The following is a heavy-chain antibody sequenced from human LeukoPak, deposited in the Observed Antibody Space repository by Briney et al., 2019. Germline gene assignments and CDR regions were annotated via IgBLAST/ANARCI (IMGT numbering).Heavy chain of an antibody. CDR3: AKDIGYEWNYGMDV. D-gene: IGHD1-1*01. CDR1: GFTFSSYA. Sequence: GGSLRLSCAASGFTFSSYAMHWVRQAPGKGLEWVSGISWNSGSIGYADSVKGRFTISRDNAKNSLYLQMNSLRAEDTALYYCAKDIGYEWNYGMDVWGQGTTVTV. CDR2: ISWNSGSI. J-gene: IGHJ6*02. V-gene: IGHV3-9*01.